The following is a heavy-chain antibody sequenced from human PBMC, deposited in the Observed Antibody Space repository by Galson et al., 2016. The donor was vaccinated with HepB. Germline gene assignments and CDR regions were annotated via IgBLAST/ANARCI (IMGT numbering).Heavy chain of an antibody. CDR2: ISGSGGST. V-gene: IGHV3-23*01. CDR1: GFTFINYA. D-gene: IGHD1/OR15-1a*01. J-gene: IGHJ4*02. Sequence: SLRLSCAASGFTFINYAMTWVRQAPGKGLEWVSSISGSGGSTYYADSVKGRFTISRDNSKNTLYLQMNSLRVEDTAVYYCAKGTTLQVHFGYFDHWGQGTLVTVSS. CDR3: AKGTTLQVHFGYFDH.